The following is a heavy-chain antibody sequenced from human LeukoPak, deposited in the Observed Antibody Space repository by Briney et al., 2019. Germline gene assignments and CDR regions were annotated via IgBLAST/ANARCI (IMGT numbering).Heavy chain of an antibody. CDR3: ARAGYSSGWYDY. D-gene: IGHD6-19*01. CDR2: IYYSGST. V-gene: IGHV4-59*11. CDR1: GGSISSHY. Sequence: PSETLSLTCTVSGGSISSHYWSWIRQPPGKGLEWIGYIYYSGSTNYNPSLKSRVTISVDTSKNQLSLKLSSVTAADTAVYYCARAGYSSGWYDYWGQGTLVTVSS. J-gene: IGHJ4*02.